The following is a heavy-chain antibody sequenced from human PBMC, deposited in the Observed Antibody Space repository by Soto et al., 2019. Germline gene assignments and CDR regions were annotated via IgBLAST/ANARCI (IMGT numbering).Heavy chain of an antibody. CDR2: ISGGGDAA. CDR3: ARKILGSTSRPNDGYFDL. D-gene: IGHD2-2*01. V-gene: IGHV3-23*01. J-gene: IGHJ2*01. Sequence: EVHLLESGGGLVQPGGSLRLSCAGSGFTFINYAMNWVRQAPGKGLEWVSSISGGGDAAFFPDSVRGRFTISRDNSQNTVTLQMNSLGVDNTAVYYCARKILGSTSRPNDGYFDLWGRGTLVTVSS. CDR1: GFTFINYA.